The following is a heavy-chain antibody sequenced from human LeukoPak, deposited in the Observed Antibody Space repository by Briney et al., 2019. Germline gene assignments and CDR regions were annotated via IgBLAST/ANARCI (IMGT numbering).Heavy chain of an antibody. Sequence: GGSLRLSCAASGFTFSNAWMNWVRQSSGKGLEWVGRIKSKVNGGTTDYAAPVKGRFTISRDDSKNTAYLQMNSLKTEDTAVYYCSTGGHFFDYWGQGILVTVSS. V-gene: IGHV3-15*01. D-gene: IGHD4-23*01. J-gene: IGHJ4*02. CDR1: GFTFSNAW. CDR2: IKSKVNGGTT. CDR3: STGGHFFDY.